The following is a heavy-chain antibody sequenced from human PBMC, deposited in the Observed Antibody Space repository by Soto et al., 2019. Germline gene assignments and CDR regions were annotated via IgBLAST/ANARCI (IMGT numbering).Heavy chain of an antibody. Sequence: PGGSLRLSCAACGFTFSSYAMSWVRQAPGKGLEWVSAISGSGGSTYYADSVKGRFTISRDNSKNTLYLQMNSLRAEDTAVYYCAKALDYYDSSGYTVYWGQGTLVTVSS. CDR2: ISGSGGST. CDR1: GFTFSSYA. CDR3: AKALDYYDSSGYTVY. D-gene: IGHD3-22*01. J-gene: IGHJ4*02. V-gene: IGHV3-23*01.